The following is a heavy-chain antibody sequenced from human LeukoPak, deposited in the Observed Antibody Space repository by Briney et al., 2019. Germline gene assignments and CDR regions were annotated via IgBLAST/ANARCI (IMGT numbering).Heavy chain of an antibody. D-gene: IGHD3-22*01. CDR2: IYYSGST. CDR1: GGSIISYY. CDR3: ARSPDYYDSCAFDI. Sequence: SEALSLPCTVAGGSIISYYWSWMRRPPGKGLEGSGDIYYSGSTNYNPSLKSRVTISVDTSKNQFSLKLSSVTAADTAVYYCARSPDYYDSCAFDIWGQGTMVTVSS. V-gene: IGHV4-59*12. J-gene: IGHJ3*02.